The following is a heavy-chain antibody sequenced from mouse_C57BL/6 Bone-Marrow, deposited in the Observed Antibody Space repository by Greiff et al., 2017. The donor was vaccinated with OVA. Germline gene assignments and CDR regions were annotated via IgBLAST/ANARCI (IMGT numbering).Heavy chain of an antibody. CDR3: ARKGDYYYGNSYFDY. CDR2: INPSNCGI. Sequence: VQLQQPGTELVKPGASVKLSCKASGYTFTSYWMHWVKQRPGQGLEWIGNINPSNCGIKYNEKFKSKATLSVDKSTSTAYMQLSSLTSEDSAVDYWARKGDYYYGNSYFDYWGQGTTLTVSS. CDR1: GYTFTSYW. J-gene: IGHJ2*01. V-gene: IGHV1-53*01. D-gene: IGHD1-1*01.